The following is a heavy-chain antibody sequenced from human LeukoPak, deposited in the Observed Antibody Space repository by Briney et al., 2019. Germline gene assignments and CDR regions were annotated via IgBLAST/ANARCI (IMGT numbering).Heavy chain of an antibody. CDR3: GKDDWFDP. V-gene: IGHV3-30*02. CDR2: IRYDGSNK. CDR1: GFTFSSYG. J-gene: IGHJ5*02. Sequence: PGGSLRLSCAASGFTFSSYGMHWVRQAPGKGLEWVAFIRYDGSNKYYADSVKSRFTISRDNSKNTLYLQMNSLRAEDAAVYYCGKDDWFDPWGQGTLVTVSS.